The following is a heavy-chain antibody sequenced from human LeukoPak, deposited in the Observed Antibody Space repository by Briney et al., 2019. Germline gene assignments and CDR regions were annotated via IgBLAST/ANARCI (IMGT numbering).Heavy chain of an antibody. J-gene: IGHJ4*02. V-gene: IGHV3-23*01. CDR1: GFSLSSST. CDR3: AITGVRDFDS. CDR2: ITGVADYT. D-gene: IGHD5-24*01. Sequence: RGSLRLSCAASGFSLSSSTMTWVRPPPGGGLEWVSSITGVADYTYHAASVKGRFTISRDNSKNTLFMQMSRLNADDSAVYYCAITGVRDFDSWGQGTLVTVSS.